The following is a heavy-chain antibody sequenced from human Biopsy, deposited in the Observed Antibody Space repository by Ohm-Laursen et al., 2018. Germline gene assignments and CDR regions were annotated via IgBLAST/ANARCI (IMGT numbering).Heavy chain of an antibody. CDR3: ATKLTGYFHH. J-gene: IGHJ1*01. Sequence: SVKVSCKAPVGTFSNYGVNWVRQAPGQGLEWLGENIPILGTGNYAQKFQDRVTVASDTSTSTATMELRSLRSDDTAVYYCATKLTGYFHHWGQGTLVIVSS. CDR2: NIPILGTG. D-gene: IGHD3-9*01. V-gene: IGHV1-69*06. CDR1: VGTFSNYG.